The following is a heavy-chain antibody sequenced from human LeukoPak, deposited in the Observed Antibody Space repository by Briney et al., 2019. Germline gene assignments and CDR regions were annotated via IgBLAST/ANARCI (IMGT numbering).Heavy chain of an antibody. CDR2: IYYSGRT. J-gene: IGHJ4*02. Sequence: SETLSLTCTVSGGSISDYYWNWMRQPPGKGLEWIGYIYYSGRTNYNPSLKSRVSISVDTSKNQFSLKLSSVTAADTAVYYCARGGYDFWSGYGKFDYWGQGTLVTVSS. D-gene: IGHD3-3*01. CDR3: ARGGYDFWSGYGKFDY. V-gene: IGHV4-59*01. CDR1: GGSISDYY.